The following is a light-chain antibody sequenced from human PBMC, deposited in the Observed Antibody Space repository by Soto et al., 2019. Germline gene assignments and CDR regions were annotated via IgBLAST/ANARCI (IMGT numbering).Light chain of an antibody. Sequence: DIQMTQSPSSLSASVGDRVTISCRASQAISYYVAWYQHKSGKVPKLLIYAASTLQSGVPSRFSGGGSGTEFTLTISSLQPEDVATYYCQKYNSGPYTFGPGT. CDR3: QKYNSGPYT. V-gene: IGKV1-27*01. CDR2: AAS. CDR1: QAISYY. J-gene: IGKJ3*01.